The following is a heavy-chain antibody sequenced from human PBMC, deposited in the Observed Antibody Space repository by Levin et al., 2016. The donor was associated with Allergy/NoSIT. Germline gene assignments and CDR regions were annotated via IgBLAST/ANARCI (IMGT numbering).Heavy chain of an antibody. CDR2: IDPSDSYT. CDR3: ARLRGAKDYGGNRRYWFDP. D-gene: IGHD4-23*01. J-gene: IGHJ5*02. Sequence: VRQMPGKGLEWMGRIDPSDSYTNYSPSFQGHVTISADKSISTAYLQWSSLKASDTAMYYCARLRGAKDYGGNRRYWFDPWGQGTLVTVSS. V-gene: IGHV5-10-1*01.